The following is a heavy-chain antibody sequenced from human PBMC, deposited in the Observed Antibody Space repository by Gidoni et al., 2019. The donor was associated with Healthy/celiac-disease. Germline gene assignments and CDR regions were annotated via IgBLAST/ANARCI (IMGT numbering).Heavy chain of an antibody. CDR3: ARDVSVAGTSLDY. D-gene: IGHD6-19*01. J-gene: IGHJ4*02. CDR1: GFPFSDYY. Sequence: QVQLVESGGGLVKPGGSLRLSCAASGFPFSDYYMSWIRQAPGKGLEWVSYISSSSSYTNYADSVKGRFTISRDNAKNSLYLQMNSLRAEDTAVYYCARDVSVAGTSLDYWGQGTLVTVSS. CDR2: ISSSSSYT. V-gene: IGHV3-11*06.